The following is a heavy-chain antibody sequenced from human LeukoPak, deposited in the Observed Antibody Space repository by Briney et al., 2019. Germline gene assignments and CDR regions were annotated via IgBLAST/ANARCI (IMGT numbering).Heavy chain of an antibody. CDR1: GYTFTGYY. Sequence: ASVKVSCKASGYTFTGYYMYWVRQAPGQGLEWMGWINPNSGGTNYAQKFQGRVTMTRDTSISTVYMELSSLRSDDTAVYYCARDTYYYVSVIYYDVLPYWGQGTLVTVSS. V-gene: IGHV1-2*02. CDR2: INPNSGGT. D-gene: IGHD3-10*01. J-gene: IGHJ4*02. CDR3: ARDTYYYVSVIYYDVLPY.